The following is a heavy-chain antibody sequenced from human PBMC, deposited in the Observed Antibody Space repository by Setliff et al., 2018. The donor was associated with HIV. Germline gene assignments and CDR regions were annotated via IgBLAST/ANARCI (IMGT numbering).Heavy chain of an antibody. J-gene: IGHJ5*02. CDR2: IYSSGTTYYNP. CDR3: ARHSPEIVVVITELNWFDP. Sequence: KPSETLSLTCSVSGGSISGYYWSWIRQPPGKRPEYIGYIYSSGTTYYNPYYNPSLKSRLTISIDTSKTRFSLKLSSVTAADTAVYYCARHSPEIVVVITELNWFDPWGQGTLVTVSS. D-gene: IGHD3-22*01. CDR1: GGSISGYY. V-gene: IGHV4-59*08.